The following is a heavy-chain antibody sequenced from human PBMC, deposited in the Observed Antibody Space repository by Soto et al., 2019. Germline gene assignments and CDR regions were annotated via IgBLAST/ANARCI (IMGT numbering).Heavy chain of an antibody. V-gene: IGHV3-23*01. D-gene: IGHD3-3*01. CDR3: AKDRDFWTGSGIDY. J-gene: IGHJ4*02. CDR1: GFIFSGYA. Sequence: EVQLLESGGGLIQPGGSLRLSCAASGFIFSGYAMSWVRQAPGKGLEWVSTLSGSGDNTYYADSLKGRFTISRDTSKNTLYLQMNSLRAVDTAVYFCAKDRDFWTGSGIDYWGQGTLVTVSA. CDR2: LSGSGDNT.